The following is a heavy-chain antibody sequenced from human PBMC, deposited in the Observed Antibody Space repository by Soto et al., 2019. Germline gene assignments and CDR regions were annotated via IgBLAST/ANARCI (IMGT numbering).Heavy chain of an antibody. D-gene: IGHD6-13*01. J-gene: IGHJ4*02. Sequence: ESGPTLVNPTQTLTLTGTFSVFSLSTSGVRVCWIRQPPGKAMDGLVVIYWDDDKRCSPSLKSSPTITKDSYKNQVVLTMTNMDPVDTATYYFAQRVAETGLFYYWGQGTLVTVSS. CDR2: IYWDDDK. CDR3: AQRVAETGLFYY. CDR1: VFSLSTSGVR. V-gene: IGHV2-5*02.